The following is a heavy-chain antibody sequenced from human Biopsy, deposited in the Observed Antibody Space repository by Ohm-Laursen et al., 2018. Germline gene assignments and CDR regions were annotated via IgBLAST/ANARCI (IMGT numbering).Heavy chain of an antibody. CDR2: ISPYNDKT. D-gene: IGHD2/OR15-2a*01. CDR1: GYTFTSYD. Sequence: ASVKVSCNASGYTFTSYDISWVRQAPGQGLEWMGWISPYNDKTSYPPKLQDRVTMAADTSTNTAHMELRSLRSDDTAVYYCARVFCTSTTCYGLLDNWGRGTLVTVSS. CDR3: ARVFCTSTTCYGLLDN. J-gene: IGHJ2*01. V-gene: IGHV1-18*01.